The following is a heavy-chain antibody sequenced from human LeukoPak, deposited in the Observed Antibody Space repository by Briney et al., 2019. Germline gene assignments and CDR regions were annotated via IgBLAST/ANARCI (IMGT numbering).Heavy chain of an antibody. CDR3: ARQIGYCSGGSCYFDN. CDR1: GFTFSNYA. D-gene: IGHD2-15*01. V-gene: IGHV3-23*01. CDR2: ISGSGGDT. J-gene: IGHJ4*02. Sequence: GGSLRLSCTASGFTFSNYAMSWVRQAPGTGLQWVSAISGSGGDTYHADSVKGRFTISRDKSKNTVVLQMNSLRVDDMGVYYCARQIGYCSGGSCYFDNWGQGTLVTVSS.